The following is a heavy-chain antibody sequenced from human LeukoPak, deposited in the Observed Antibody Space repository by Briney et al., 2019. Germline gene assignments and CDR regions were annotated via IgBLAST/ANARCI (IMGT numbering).Heavy chain of an antibody. J-gene: IGHJ4*02. CDR2: INHSGST. Sequence: SETLSLTCAVYGGSFSGYYWSWIRQPPGKGLEWIGEINHSGSTNYNPSLKSRVTISVDTSKNQFSLKLSSVTAADTAVDYCARGWVYSGYLFDYWGQGTLVTASS. V-gene: IGHV4-34*01. D-gene: IGHD5-12*01. CDR1: GGSFSGYY. CDR3: ARGWVYSGYLFDY.